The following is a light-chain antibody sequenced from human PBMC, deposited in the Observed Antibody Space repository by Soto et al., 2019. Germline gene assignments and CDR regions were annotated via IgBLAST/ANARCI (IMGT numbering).Light chain of an antibody. Sequence: AIRMTQSPSSLSASTGDRVTITCRASQGISSYLAWYQQKPGKAPKLLIYAASTLQSGVPSRFSGSGSGTDFPLTISCLQSEDFATSYCQQYYSYPLTFGGGTKVEIK. V-gene: IGKV1-8*01. CDR1: QGISSY. J-gene: IGKJ4*01. CDR3: QQYYSYPLT. CDR2: AAS.